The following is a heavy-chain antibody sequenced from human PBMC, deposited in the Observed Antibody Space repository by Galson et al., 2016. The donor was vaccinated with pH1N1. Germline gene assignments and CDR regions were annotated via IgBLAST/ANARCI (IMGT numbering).Heavy chain of an antibody. CDR2: ITSGGST. V-gene: IGHV3-23*01. Sequence: SLRLSCATSGFTFSSFAMTWVRQAPGKGLEWVSGITSGGSTYYADSVKGRFTISRDNSKNTVDLQMTRLRVEDTATYYCVKGDSSGYDYLNKFDPWGQGTVVTVSS. D-gene: IGHD3-22*01. CDR3: VKGDSSGYDYLNKFDP. J-gene: IGHJ5*02. CDR1: GFTFSSFA.